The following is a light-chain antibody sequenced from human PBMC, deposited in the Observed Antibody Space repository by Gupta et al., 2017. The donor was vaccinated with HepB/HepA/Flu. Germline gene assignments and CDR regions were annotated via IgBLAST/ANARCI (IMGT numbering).Light chain of an antibody. CDR2: DVT. CDR1: SSDVGAYIY. V-gene: IGLV2-11*01. J-gene: IGLJ2*01. CDR3: CSYAGNYTLV. Sequence: QSALTQPRSVSGSPGQSVTISCTGTSSDVGAYIYVSWYQQHSGKAPKLMIYDVTKRPSGVPDRFSGSKSGNTASLTISGLQAEDEADYYCCSYAGNYTLVFGGGTKLTVL.